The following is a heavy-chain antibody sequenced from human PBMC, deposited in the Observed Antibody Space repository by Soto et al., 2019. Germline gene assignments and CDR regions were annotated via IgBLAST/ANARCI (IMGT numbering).Heavy chain of an antibody. V-gene: IGHV1-18*01. CDR2: ISAHNGDT. D-gene: IGHD3-10*01. Sequence: QVPLVQSGGEVKKPGASVKVSCKASGYTFTSHGISWVRQAPGHGLEWMGWISAHNGDTNYAQKRQGRVTVTTDTPTNTAYMELRGLRSEDTAVYYCARMVRGSNIDYYYYMDVWGKGTTVTVSS. J-gene: IGHJ6*03. CDR1: GYTFTSHG. CDR3: ARMVRGSNIDYYYYMDV.